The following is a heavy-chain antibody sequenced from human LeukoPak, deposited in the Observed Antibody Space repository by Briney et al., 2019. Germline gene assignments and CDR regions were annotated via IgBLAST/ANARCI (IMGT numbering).Heavy chain of an antibody. Sequence: GESLKISCQGSGYAFTSYWIGWVRQMPGKGLEWMGVMFPYDSDTRYSASFQGQVTISADKSNSTAYLQWSSLKASDTATYHCARHLARPYNYNRSPNNKKNYYYMDVWGKGTTVTVSS. D-gene: IGHD5-24*01. CDR3: ARHLARPYNYNRSPNNKKNYYYMDV. CDR1: GYAFTSYW. CDR2: MFPYDSDT. V-gene: IGHV5-51*01. J-gene: IGHJ6*03.